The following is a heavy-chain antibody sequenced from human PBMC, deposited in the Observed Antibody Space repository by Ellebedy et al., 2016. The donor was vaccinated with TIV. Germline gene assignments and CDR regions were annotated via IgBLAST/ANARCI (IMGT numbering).Heavy chain of an antibody. CDR1: QYAIRGGYY. V-gene: IGHV4-38-2*02. CDR3: ARMTSRGFSTPAY. Sequence: SETLSLXCSVTQYAIRGGYYWGWIRQTPGKGLEWIGSLFHSGSTYYNPSLRSRVTMSVDTSRNQLSLKLRSVTAADTAIYYCARMTSRGFSTPAYWGQGTLVTVSS. J-gene: IGHJ4*02. CDR2: LFHSGST. D-gene: IGHD6-19*01.